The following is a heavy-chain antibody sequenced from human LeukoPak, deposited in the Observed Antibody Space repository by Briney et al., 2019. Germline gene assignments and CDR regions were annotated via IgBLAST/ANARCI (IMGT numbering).Heavy chain of an antibody. D-gene: IGHD6-6*01. CDR2: INTGSTTI. Sequence: GGSLRLSCAASGFTFSPYTMHWFRQPPGKGLEWVSYINTGSTTIYYADSVKGRFTISRDNARNSVHLHLNSLRAEDTSVYYCARVSSVCEFDVWGQGTLVTVSS. CDR1: GFTFSPYT. J-gene: IGHJ3*01. V-gene: IGHV3-48*01. CDR3: ARVSSVCEFDV.